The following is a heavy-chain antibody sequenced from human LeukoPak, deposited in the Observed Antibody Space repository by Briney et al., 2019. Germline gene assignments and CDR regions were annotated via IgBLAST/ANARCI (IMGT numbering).Heavy chain of an antibody. Sequence: SETLSLTCTVSGGSISSSSYYWGWIRQPPGKGLEWIGSIYYSGGTYYNPSLKSRVTISVDTSKNQFSLKLSSVTAADTAVYYCARDVDTAIPWFDPWGQGTLVTVSS. V-gene: IGHV4-39*07. CDR3: ARDVDTAIPWFDP. CDR1: GGSISSSSYY. J-gene: IGHJ5*02. D-gene: IGHD5-18*01. CDR2: IYYSGGT.